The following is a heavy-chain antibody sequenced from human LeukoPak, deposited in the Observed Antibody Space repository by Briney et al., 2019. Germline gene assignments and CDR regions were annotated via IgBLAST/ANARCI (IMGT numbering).Heavy chain of an antibody. D-gene: IGHD3-22*01. V-gene: IGHV1-18*01. J-gene: IGHJ4*02. Sequence: ASVKVSCKASGYTFTSYGISWVRQAPGQGLEWMGWISAYNGNTNYAQKLQGRVTMTTDTSTSTAYMELRSLRSDDTAVYYCARDQRTYYYDSSGYYYLDYWGQGTLVTVSS. CDR3: ARDQRTYYYDSSGYYYLDY. CDR2: ISAYNGNT. CDR1: GYTFTSYG.